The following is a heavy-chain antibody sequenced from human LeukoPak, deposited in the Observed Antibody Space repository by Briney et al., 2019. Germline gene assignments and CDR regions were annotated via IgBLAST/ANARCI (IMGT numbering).Heavy chain of an antibody. J-gene: IGHJ4*02. CDR2: TYYRSKWYN. CDR1: GDSVSSNSAA. Sequence: SQTLSLTCAISGDSVSSNSAAWNWTRQSPSRGLGWLGRTYYRSKWYNDYAVSVKSRITINPDTSKNQFSLQLNSVTPEDTAVYYCARAEMVRGVIISLDYWGQGTLVTVSS. V-gene: IGHV6-1*01. CDR3: ARAEMVRGVIISLDY. D-gene: IGHD3-10*01.